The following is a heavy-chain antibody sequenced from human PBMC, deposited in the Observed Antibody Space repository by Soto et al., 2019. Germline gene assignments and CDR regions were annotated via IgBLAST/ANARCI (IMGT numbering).Heavy chain of an antibody. Sequence: QVQLVESGGGVVQPGRSLRLSCAASGFTFSSYGMHWVRQAPGKGLEWVAVISYDGSNKYYADSVKGRFTISRDNSKNTLYRQMNSLRAEDTAVYYCAKEAGDGYNWNAFDIWCQGTMVTVSS. CDR3: AKEAGDGYNWNAFDI. J-gene: IGHJ3*02. V-gene: IGHV3-30*18. CDR1: GFTFSSYG. D-gene: IGHD5-12*01. CDR2: ISYDGSNK.